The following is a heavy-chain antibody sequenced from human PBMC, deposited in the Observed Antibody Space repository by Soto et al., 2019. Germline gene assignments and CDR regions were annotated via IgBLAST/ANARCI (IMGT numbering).Heavy chain of an antibody. Sequence: QVQLVQSGAEVKKPGSSVKVSCKASGGTFSSYTISWVRQAPGQGLEWMGRIIPILGIANYAQKFQGRVTINADKSTSTAYMELSSLRSEDTAVYYCASGMATTNFDYWGQGTLVTVSS. CDR2: IIPILGIA. CDR1: GGTFSSYT. J-gene: IGHJ4*02. V-gene: IGHV1-69*02. D-gene: IGHD1-1*01. CDR3: ASGMATTNFDY.